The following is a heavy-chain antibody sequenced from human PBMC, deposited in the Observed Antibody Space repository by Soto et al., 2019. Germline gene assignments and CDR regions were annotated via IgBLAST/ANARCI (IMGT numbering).Heavy chain of an antibody. CDR1: GFTFSSYG. CDR2: ISYDGSNK. CDR3: ARVGTGATYYYYGMDV. V-gene: IGHV3-30*03. J-gene: IGHJ6*02. Sequence: GGSLRLSCAASGFTFSSYGMHRVRQAPGKGLEWVAVISYDGSNKCYADSVKGRFTISRDNSKNTLYLQMNSLRAEDTAVYYCARVGTGATYYYYGMDVWGQGTTVTVSS. D-gene: IGHD1-26*01.